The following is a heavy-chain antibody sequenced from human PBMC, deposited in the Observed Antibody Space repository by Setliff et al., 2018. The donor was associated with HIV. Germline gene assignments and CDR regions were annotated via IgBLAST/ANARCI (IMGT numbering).Heavy chain of an antibody. CDR1: GESFSAYS. CDR2: INHSGST. J-gene: IGHJ4*02. Sequence: SETLSLTCAVYGESFSAYSWSWIRQPPGKGLEWIGEINHSGSTNYNPSLKSRVAISVDTSKNQFSLRLNSVTAADTAVYYCARGPRRRNYYGTSGYYSQNDYWGQGALVTVSS. CDR3: ARGPRRRNYYGTSGYYSQNDY. V-gene: IGHV4-34*01. D-gene: IGHD3-22*01.